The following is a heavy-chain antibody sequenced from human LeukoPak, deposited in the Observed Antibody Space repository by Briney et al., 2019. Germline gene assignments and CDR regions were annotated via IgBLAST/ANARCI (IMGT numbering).Heavy chain of an antibody. V-gene: IGHV3-30*18. J-gene: IGHJ4*02. CDR1: GFTFSSYG. CDR2: ISYDGSNK. CDR3: AKDRPYYYDSSGYYPDY. Sequence: GRSLRLSCAASGFTFSSYGMHWVRQAPGKGLEWVGVISYDGSNKHYADSVQGRFTISRDNSKNTLYLQMNSLRAEDTAVYYCAKDRPYYYDSSGYYPDYWGQGTLVTVSS. D-gene: IGHD3-22*01.